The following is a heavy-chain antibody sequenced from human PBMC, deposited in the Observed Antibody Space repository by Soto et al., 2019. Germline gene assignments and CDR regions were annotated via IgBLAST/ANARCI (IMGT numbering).Heavy chain of an antibody. Sequence: ASVKVSCKASGYTFTSYYMHWVRQAPGQGLEWMGIINPSGGSTSYAQKFQGRVTMTRDTSTSIVYMELSSLRSEDTAVYYCASGIAARYYYYGMDVWGQGTTVTVSS. J-gene: IGHJ6*02. D-gene: IGHD6-6*01. CDR1: GYTFTSYY. CDR3: ASGIAARYYYYGMDV. V-gene: IGHV1-46*01. CDR2: INPSGGST.